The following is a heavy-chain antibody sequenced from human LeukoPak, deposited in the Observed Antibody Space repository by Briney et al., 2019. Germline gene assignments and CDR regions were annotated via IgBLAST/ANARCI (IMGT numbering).Heavy chain of an antibody. CDR2: ISTSSTYI. CDR3: AREYSSGSCYFDY. V-gene: IGHV3-21*01. CDR1: GFTFSTYR. J-gene: IGHJ4*02. Sequence: GGSLRLSCAASGFTFSTYRMHWVRQAPGKGLEWVSSISTSSTYIYYADSMKGRFTISRDSAKNSLYLQMNSLRAEDTAVYYCAREYSSGSCYFDYWGQGTLVTVSS. D-gene: IGHD6-19*01.